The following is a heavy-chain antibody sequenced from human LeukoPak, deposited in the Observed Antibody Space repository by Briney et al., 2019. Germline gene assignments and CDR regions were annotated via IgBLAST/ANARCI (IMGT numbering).Heavy chain of an antibody. CDR3: ARDLSSLRYYFDY. Sequence: SQTLSLTCTVSGGSISSGDYYWNWIRQPPGKGLEWIGYIYYSGSTFYNPSLKSRVTISVDTSKNKFSLKLTSMTAADTAVYYCARDLSSLRYYFDYWGRGTLVTVSS. D-gene: IGHD1-14*01. V-gene: IGHV4-30-4*08. J-gene: IGHJ4*02. CDR2: IYYSGST. CDR1: GGSISSGDYY.